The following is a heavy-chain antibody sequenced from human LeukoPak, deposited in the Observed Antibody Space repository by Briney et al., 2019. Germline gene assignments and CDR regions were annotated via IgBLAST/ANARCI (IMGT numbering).Heavy chain of an antibody. CDR3: ARQALVAYFDY. CDR2: IYYSGST. D-gene: IGHD2-2*01. Sequence: SETLSLTCTVSGGSISSSSYYWGWIRQPPGKGLEWIGSIYYSGSTYYNPSLKSRVTISVDTSKNQFSLKLSSVTAADTAVYYCARQALVAYFDYWGQGTLVTVSS. J-gene: IGHJ4*02. CDR1: GGSISSSSYY. V-gene: IGHV4-39*01.